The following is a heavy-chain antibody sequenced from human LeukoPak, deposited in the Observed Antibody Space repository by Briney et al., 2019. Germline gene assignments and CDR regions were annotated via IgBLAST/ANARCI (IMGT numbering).Heavy chain of an antibody. D-gene: IGHD4-23*01. V-gene: IGHV1-69*02. J-gene: IGHJ4*02. CDR2: IIPILGIA. CDR1: GYTFASYY. CDR3: ARAADYGGNLPDY. Sequence: ASVKVSCKASGYTFASYYMHWVRQAPGQGLEWMGRIIPILGIANYAQKFQGRVTITADKSTSTAYMELSSLRSEDTAVYYCARAADYGGNLPDYWGQGTLVTVSS.